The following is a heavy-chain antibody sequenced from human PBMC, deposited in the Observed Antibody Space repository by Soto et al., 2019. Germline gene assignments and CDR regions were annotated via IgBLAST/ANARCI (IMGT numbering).Heavy chain of an antibody. J-gene: IGHJ4*02. Sequence: QVQLVQSGAEVKKPGSSVKVSCKASGGSFSNYALNWVRQAPGQGLEWMGRIVPFVGITKYAQKFQGRVTITADNSTSTAYMELSSLRSEDTAVYYCAREMGATNDYCGQGTLVTVSS. CDR3: AREMGATNDY. V-gene: IGHV1-69*04. CDR2: IVPFVGIT. D-gene: IGHD1-26*01. CDR1: GGSFSNYA.